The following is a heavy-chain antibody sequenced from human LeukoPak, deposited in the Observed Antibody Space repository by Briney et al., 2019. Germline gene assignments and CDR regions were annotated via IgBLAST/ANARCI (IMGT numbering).Heavy chain of an antibody. CDR1: GFTFSIYA. CDR3: AKSSGNLGDWYFDL. J-gene: IGHJ2*01. CDR2: ISGSGGTA. V-gene: IGHV3-23*01. D-gene: IGHD4-23*01. Sequence: GSLRLSCAASGFTFSIYAMSWVRQAPGKGLEWVSAISGSGGTAYYADSVKGRFTISRDNSKNTLYLQMNSLGAEDTAVYYCAKSSGNLGDWYFDLWGRGTLVTVSS.